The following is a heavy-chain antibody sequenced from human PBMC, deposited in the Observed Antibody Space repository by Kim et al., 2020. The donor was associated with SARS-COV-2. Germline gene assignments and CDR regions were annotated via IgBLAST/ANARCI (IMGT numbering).Heavy chain of an antibody. J-gene: IGHJ4*02. Sequence: SETLSLTCTVSGGSISSYYWSWIRQPPGKGLEWIGYIYYSGSTNYNPSLKSRVTISVDTSKNQFSLKLSSVTAADTAVYYCARGTLTGYYGRGFDYWGQGTLVTVSS. CDR3: ARGTLTGYYGRGFDY. CDR1: GGSISSYY. V-gene: IGHV4-59*01. CDR2: IYYSGST. D-gene: IGHD3-9*01.